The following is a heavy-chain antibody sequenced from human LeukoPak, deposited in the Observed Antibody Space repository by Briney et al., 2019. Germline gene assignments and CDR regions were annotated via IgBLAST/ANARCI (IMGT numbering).Heavy chain of an antibody. Sequence: GGSLRLSCAASGFTFSSYWMNWARQAPGKGLEWVASINHNGNVNYYVDSVKGRFTISRDNAKNSLYLQMSNLRAEDTAVYYCARDPPYYYDSSGYLDYWGQGTLVTVSS. CDR3: ARDPPYYYDSSGYLDY. CDR2: INHNGNVN. CDR1: GFTFSSYW. D-gene: IGHD3-22*01. V-gene: IGHV3-7*01. J-gene: IGHJ4*02.